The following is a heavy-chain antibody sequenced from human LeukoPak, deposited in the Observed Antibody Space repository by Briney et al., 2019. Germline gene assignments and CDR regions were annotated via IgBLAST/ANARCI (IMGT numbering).Heavy chain of an antibody. Sequence: SETLSLTCTVSDDSITTYYWSWIRQPPGKGLEWIGYTYHSGSRSYNPSLKSRVTISVDTSKSQLSLRLTSVSAADTAAYYCARAKIAVAGFFDFWGQGSLVTVSS. CDR2: TYHSGSR. CDR3: ARAKIAVAGFFDF. D-gene: IGHD6-19*01. CDR1: DDSITTYY. V-gene: IGHV4-59*01. J-gene: IGHJ4*02.